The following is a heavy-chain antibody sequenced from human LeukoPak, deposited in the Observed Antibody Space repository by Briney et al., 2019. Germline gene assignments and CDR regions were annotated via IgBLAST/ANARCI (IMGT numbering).Heavy chain of an antibody. J-gene: IGHJ6*03. CDR2: ISWNSGSI. Sequence: GGALRLSCAASGFTFDDYAMHWVRQAPGKGLEWVSGISWNSGSIGYADSVKGRFTISRDNAKNSLYLHMNSLKTEDTAMYYCTTHPSVLWELYNYYYMDVWGKGTTVTVSS. CDR1: GFTFDDYA. D-gene: IGHD1-26*01. CDR3: TTHPSVLWELYNYYYMDV. V-gene: IGHV3-9*01.